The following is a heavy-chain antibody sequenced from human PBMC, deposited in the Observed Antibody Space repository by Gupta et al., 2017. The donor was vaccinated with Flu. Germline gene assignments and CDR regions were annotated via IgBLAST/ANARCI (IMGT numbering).Heavy chain of an antibody. CDR1: GFTFDSYG. CDR2: ISSDGNDK. J-gene: IGHJ6*02. D-gene: IGHD5-12*01. CDR3: AKGIWSRATTYYGMDV. V-gene: IGHV3-30*18. Sequence: QVQLVESGGGVVQPGRSLRLSCVAFGFTFDSYGLHWVRQAPGKGLEWVAVISSDGNDKYYADSLKGRITISRDNSKNTLYLQMNSLRVDDSAVYYCAKGIWSRATTYYGMDVWGQGTTVTVSS.